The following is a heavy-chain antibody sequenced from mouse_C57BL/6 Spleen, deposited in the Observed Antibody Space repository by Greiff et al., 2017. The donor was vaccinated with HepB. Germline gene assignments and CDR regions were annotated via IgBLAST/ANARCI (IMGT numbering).Heavy chain of an antibody. V-gene: IGHV1-52*01. CDR1: GYTFTSYW. D-gene: IGHD2-4*01. CDR3: AREGLYDYDPFAY. CDR2: IDPSDSET. Sequence: VKLQQPGAELVRPGSSVKLSCKASGYTFTSYWMHWVKQRPIQGLEWIGNIDPSDSETHYNQKFKDKATLTVDKSSSTAYMQLSSLTSEDSAVYYCAREGLYDYDPFAYWGQGTLVTVSA. J-gene: IGHJ3*01.